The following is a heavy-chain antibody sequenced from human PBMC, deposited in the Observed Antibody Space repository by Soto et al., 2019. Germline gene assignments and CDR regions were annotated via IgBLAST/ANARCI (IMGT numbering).Heavy chain of an antibody. CDR2: INHSGST. CDR3: ARYAGIAVTYGMDV. CDR1: GGSFSGYY. V-gene: IGHV4-34*01. Sequence: QVQLQQWGAGLLKPSETLSLTCAVYGGSFSGYYWSWIRQPPGKGLEWIGEINHSGSTNYNPSLKSRVTISVDTSKNQFSLKLSSVTAADTAAYYCARYAGIAVTYGMDVWGQGTTVTVSS. D-gene: IGHD6-19*01. J-gene: IGHJ6*02.